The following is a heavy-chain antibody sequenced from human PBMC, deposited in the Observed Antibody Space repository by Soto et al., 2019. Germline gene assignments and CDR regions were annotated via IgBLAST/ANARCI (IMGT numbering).Heavy chain of an antibody. D-gene: IGHD2-15*01. CDR3: ASVAATAFDY. CDR1: GGSISSSSYY. V-gene: IGHV4-39*01. CDR2: IYYSGSI. Sequence: SETLSLTCTVSGGSISSSSYYWGWIRQPPGKGLEWIGSIYYSGSIYYNPSLKSRVTISVDTSKNQFSLKLSSVTAADTAVYYCASVAATAFDYWGQGTLVTVSS. J-gene: IGHJ4*02.